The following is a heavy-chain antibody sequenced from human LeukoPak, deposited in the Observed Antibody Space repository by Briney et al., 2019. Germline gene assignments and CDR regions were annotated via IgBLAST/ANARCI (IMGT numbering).Heavy chain of an antibody. CDR3: ARASCSSTSCPLKN. CDR1: GGSISSGGYY. J-gene: IGHJ4*02. D-gene: IGHD2-2*01. CDR2: IYHSGST. Sequence: SETLFLTCTVSGGSISSGGYYWSWIRQPPGKGLEWIGYIYHSGSTYYNPSLKSRVTISVDRSKNQFSLKLSSVTAADTAVYYCARASCSSTSCPLKNWGQGTLVTVSS. V-gene: IGHV4-30-2*01.